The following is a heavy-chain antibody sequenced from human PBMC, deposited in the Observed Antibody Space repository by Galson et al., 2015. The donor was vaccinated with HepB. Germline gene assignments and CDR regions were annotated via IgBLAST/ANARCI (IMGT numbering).Heavy chain of an antibody. V-gene: IGHV4-4*07. CDR3: ARGIKYYDFWSGWEARENWFDP. CDR2: IYTSGST. D-gene: IGHD3-3*01. Sequence: SETLSLTCTVSGGSISSYYWSWIRQPAGKGLEWIGRIYTSGSTNYNPSLKSRVTMSVDTSKNQFSLKLSSVTAADTAVYYCARGIKYYDFWSGWEARENWFDPWGQGTLVTVSS. J-gene: IGHJ5*02. CDR1: GGSISSYY.